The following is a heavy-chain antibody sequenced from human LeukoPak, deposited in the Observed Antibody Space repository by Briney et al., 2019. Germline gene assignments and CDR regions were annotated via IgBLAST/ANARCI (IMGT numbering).Heavy chain of an antibody. CDR1: GFTFSSYA. CDR3: AKARYCSGGSCYGDY. CDR2: ISGSGAST. D-gene: IGHD2-15*01. V-gene: IGHV3-23*01. Sequence: GGSMRLSCAAAGFTFSSYAMRWVRQAPGEGLEWVSAISGSGASTYYADSVRGRFTISRDNSKNTLYLQMNSLRAEDTAVYYCAKARYCSGGSCYGDYWGQGTLVTVSS. J-gene: IGHJ4*02.